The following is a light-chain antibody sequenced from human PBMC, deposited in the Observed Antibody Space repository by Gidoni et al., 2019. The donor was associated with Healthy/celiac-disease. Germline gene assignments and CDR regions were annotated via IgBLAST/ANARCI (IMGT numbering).Light chain of an antibody. Sequence: DLQMTQSPSSLSASVGDRVTITCRASQSISSYLNWYQQKPGKAPKLLIYAASSLQSGVPSRLSVSGSGTDFTLTISSLQPEDFATYYCQQSYSTPLTFGGGTKVEIK. V-gene: IGKV1-39*01. J-gene: IGKJ4*01. CDR3: QQSYSTPLT. CDR2: AAS. CDR1: QSISSY.